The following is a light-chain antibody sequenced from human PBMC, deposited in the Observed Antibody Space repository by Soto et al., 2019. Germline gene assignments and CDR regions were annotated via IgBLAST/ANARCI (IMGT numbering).Light chain of an antibody. CDR3: QQYDSSPWT. CDR2: GAS. Sequence: EIVLTQSPGTLSLSPGERATLSCRASQSVSSSFLAWYQQKPGQAPRLLIYGASTRATGIPDRFSGSGSGTDFTITISSLEPEGYAVYYCQQYDSSPWTFGQRTKVEIK. J-gene: IGKJ1*01. V-gene: IGKV3-20*01. CDR1: QSVSSSF.